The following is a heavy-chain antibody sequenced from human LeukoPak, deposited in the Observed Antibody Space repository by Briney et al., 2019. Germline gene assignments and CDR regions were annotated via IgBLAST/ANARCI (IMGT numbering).Heavy chain of an antibody. CDR1: GGSISSGAYY. J-gene: IGHJ4*02. D-gene: IGHD6-13*01. V-gene: IGHV4-31*03. CDR3: ARDHIAAAGYRHFDY. CDR2: IYYSGST. Sequence: SQTLSLTCTVSGGSISSGAYYWSWIRQHPGKGLEWIGYIYYSGSTYYNPSLKSRVTISVDTSKNQFSLRLSSVTAADTAVHYCARDHIAAAGYRHFDYWGQGTLVTVSS.